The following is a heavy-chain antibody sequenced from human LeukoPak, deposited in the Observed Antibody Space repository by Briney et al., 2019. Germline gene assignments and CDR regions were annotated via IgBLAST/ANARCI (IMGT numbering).Heavy chain of an antibody. CDR1: RFTFSTYT. J-gene: IGHJ6*02. Sequence: GSLRLSCAASRFTFSTYTMNWVRQAPGKGLEWIGEINHSGSTNYNPSLKSRVTISVDTSKNQFSLKLSSVTAADTAVYYCARGFGFLEWLLKGYYYYGLDVWGPGTTVTVSS. CDR3: ARGFGFLEWLLKGYYYYGLDV. V-gene: IGHV4-34*01. CDR2: INHSGST. D-gene: IGHD3-3*01.